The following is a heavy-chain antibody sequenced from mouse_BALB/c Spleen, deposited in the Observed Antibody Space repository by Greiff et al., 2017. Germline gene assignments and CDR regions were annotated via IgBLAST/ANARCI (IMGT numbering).Heavy chain of an antibody. Sequence: QVQLQQSGPGLVAPSQSLSITCTVSGFSLTGYGVNWVRQSPGKGLEWLGVIWSGGSTDYNAAFISRLSISKDNSKRQVFFKMNSLQANDTAIYYCARAPFMISAMDYWGQGTSVTVSS. CDR1: GFSLTGYG. D-gene: IGHD2-4*01. CDR2: IWSGGST. CDR3: ARAPFMISAMDY. J-gene: IGHJ4*01. V-gene: IGHV2-2*02.